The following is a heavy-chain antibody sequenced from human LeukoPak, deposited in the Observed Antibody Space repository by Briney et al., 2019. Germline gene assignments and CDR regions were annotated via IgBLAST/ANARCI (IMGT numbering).Heavy chain of an antibody. CDR2: IWPDGSNE. CDR1: GFAFKTYS. V-gene: IGHV3-33*01. J-gene: IGHJ4*02. Sequence: GRALRLSCEAAGFAFKTYSMHWVRQAPGKGLEWVAAIWPDGSNEYYANSVKGRFFISRDNSKNTLYLQMNSLRVDDTAVYYCARELAVWGQGTLVTVSS. CDR3: ARELAV.